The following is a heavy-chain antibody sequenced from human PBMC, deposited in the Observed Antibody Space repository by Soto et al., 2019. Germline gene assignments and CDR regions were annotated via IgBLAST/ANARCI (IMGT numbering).Heavy chain of an antibody. CDR2: IIPIFGTA. J-gene: IGHJ6*02. D-gene: IGHD4-17*01. CDR3: ARREDYGDYKGYYYGMDV. Sequence: SVKVSCKASGGTFSSYAISWVRQAPGQGLEWMGGIIPIFGTANYAQKFQGRVTITADETTSTAYMERSSLRSEDTAGYYCARREDYGDYKGYYYGMDVWGQGTTVTVCS. CDR1: GGTFSSYA. V-gene: IGHV1-69*13.